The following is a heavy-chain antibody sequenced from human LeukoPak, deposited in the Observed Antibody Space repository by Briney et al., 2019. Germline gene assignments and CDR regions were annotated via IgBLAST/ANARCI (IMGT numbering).Heavy chain of an antibody. Sequence: SQTLSLTCAISGDSISTESAAWTWVRQSPSRGLEWLGRTYYKSKWYNDYAVSVKSRISINPDTSKNQFSLQLNSVTPEDTAIYYCTREATGIGRCWFNPWGQGTLVTVSS. D-gene: IGHD6-13*01. CDR1: GDSISTESAA. CDR2: TYYKSKWYN. V-gene: IGHV6-1*01. CDR3: TREATGIGRCWFNP. J-gene: IGHJ5*02.